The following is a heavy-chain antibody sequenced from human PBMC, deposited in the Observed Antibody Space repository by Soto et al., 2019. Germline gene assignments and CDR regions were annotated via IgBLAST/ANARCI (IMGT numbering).Heavy chain of an antibody. D-gene: IGHD3-9*01. CDR3: ARHSPPMYDILTGTTLDPYYGMDV. CDR2: IYYSGST. V-gene: IGHV4-31*03. J-gene: IGHJ6*02. Sequence: PSETLSLTCTVAGGSISSGDYYWSWIRQHPGKGLEWIGYIYYSGSTYYNPSLKSRVTISVDTSKNQFPLKLSSVTAADTAVYYCARHSPPMYDILTGTTLDPYYGMDVWGQGTTVTVSS. CDR1: GGSISSGDYY.